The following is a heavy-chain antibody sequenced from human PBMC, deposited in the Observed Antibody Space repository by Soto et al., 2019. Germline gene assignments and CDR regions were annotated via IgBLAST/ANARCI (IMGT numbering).Heavy chain of an antibody. CDR1: GSTFSSYD. CDR2: ITPDGNMA. CDR3: VRGPSHCAFDC. J-gene: IGHJ3*01. Sequence: QVQLVESGGDVVQPGRSLRLSCAASGSTFSSYDIHWVRQAPGKGLEWLAHITPDGNMAYYADSVKGRFTVSRDNARKTVELQVKSIRPEDTAVYHCVRGPSHCAFDCGGRGTLGTVSS. V-gene: IGHV3-30-3*01.